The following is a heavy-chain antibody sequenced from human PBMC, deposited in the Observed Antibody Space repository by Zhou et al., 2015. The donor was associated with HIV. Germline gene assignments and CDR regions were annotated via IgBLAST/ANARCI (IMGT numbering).Heavy chain of an antibody. CDR2: INAGDETT. CDR1: GGSFSDHR. J-gene: IGHJ4*02. CDR3: ARDLSKKWLIFDS. Sequence: QVQLVQSGAEVKKPGSSVRVSCKSSGGSFSDHRISWVRQAPGQRFEWMGYINAGDETTRYSEKVHGRVTITRDTSANIAYMELSSLRSEDTAIYYCARDLSKKWLIFDSWGQGTLVAVSS. D-gene: IGHD6-19*01. V-gene: IGHV1-3*01.